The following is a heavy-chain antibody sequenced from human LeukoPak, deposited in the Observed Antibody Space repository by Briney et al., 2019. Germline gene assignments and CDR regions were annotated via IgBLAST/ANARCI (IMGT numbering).Heavy chain of an antibody. CDR2: ISYDGSNK. J-gene: IGHJ4*02. Sequence: GGSLRLSCAASGFTFSSYAMHWVRQAPGKGLEWVAVISYDGSNKYYADSVKGRFTISRDNSKNTLYLQMNSLRAEDTAVYYCARXVXXXVVAAYXDYWGQGTLVTVSS. CDR1: GFTFSSYA. CDR3: ARXVXXXVVAAYXDY. V-gene: IGHV3-30-3*01. D-gene: IGHD2-15*01.